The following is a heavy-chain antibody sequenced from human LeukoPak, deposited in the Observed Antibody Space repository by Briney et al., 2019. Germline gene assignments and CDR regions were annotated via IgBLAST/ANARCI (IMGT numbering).Heavy chain of an antibody. V-gene: IGHV1-46*01. CDR2: INPSGGSA. J-gene: IGHJ4*02. CDR3: ARAIERGRRFDY. Sequence: GASVKDSCRSSGYTFTTYYVHWVRQAPGQGLAWMGVINPSGGSASYAQNFQGRVAMTRDTSTSTVDMELSSLISDDTAIYYCARAIERGRRFDYWGQGTLVTVSS. CDR1: GYTFTTYY. D-gene: IGHD5-24*01.